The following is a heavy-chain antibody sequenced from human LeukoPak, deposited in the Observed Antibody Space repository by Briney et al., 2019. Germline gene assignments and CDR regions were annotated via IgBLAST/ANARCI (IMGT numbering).Heavy chain of an antibody. V-gene: IGHV4-39*07. CDR3: ARGRAAAGTGYFQH. D-gene: IGHD6-13*01. CDR2: IYYSGST. Sequence: SETLSLTCTVSGGSISSSSYYWGWIRQPPWKGLEWIGSIYYSGSTYYNPSLKSRVTISVDTSKNQFSLKLSSVTAADTAVYYCARGRAAAGTGYFQHWGQGTLVTVSS. J-gene: IGHJ1*01. CDR1: GGSISSSSYY.